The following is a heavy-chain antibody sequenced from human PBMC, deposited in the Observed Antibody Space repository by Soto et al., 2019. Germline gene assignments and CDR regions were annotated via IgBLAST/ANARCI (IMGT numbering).Heavy chain of an antibody. CDR2: VSVNGRST. CDR3: AKGYTNNWNPPAFDY. D-gene: IGHD1-1*01. CDR1: GFTFSNYP. V-gene: IGHV3-23*01. J-gene: IGHJ4*02. Sequence: PGGSLRLSCAASGFTFSNYPMSWVRQAPGKGLEWVSSVSVNGRSTYYADSVKGRFTISRDNSRNILDLQMNSLRVEDTAVYYCAKGYTNNWNPPAFDYWGQGTLVTVSS.